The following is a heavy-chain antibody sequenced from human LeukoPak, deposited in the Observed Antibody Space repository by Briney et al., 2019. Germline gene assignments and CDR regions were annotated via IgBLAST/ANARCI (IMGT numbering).Heavy chain of an antibody. CDR1: GGSISSSSYY. CDR2: IYYSGST. J-gene: IGHJ6*03. Sequence: SETLSLTCTVSGGSISSSSYYWGWIRQPPGKGLEWIGSIYYSGSTYYNPSLKSRVTISVDTSKNQFSLKLSSVTAADTAVYYCARGPTPEPYYYYYMDVWGKGTTVTVSS. V-gene: IGHV4-39*07. CDR3: ARGPTPEPYYYYYMDV.